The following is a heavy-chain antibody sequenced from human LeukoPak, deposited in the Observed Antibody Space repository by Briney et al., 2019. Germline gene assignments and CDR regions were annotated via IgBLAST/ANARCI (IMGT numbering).Heavy chain of an antibody. V-gene: IGHV3-21*01. Sequence: GGSLRLSCAASGFTFSSYSMNWVRQAPGKGLEWVSSISSSSYIYYADSVKGRFTISRDNAKNSLYLQMNSLRAEDTAVYYCARGSGSRAAAAGTGDYWGQGTLVTVSS. CDR1: GFTFSSYS. J-gene: IGHJ4*02. D-gene: IGHD6-13*01. CDR2: ISSSSYI. CDR3: ARGSGSRAAAAGTGDY.